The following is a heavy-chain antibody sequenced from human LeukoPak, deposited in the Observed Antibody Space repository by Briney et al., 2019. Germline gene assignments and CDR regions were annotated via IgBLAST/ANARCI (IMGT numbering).Heavy chain of an antibody. CDR1: GYTFTGYY. V-gene: IGHV1-2*02. J-gene: IGHJ4*02. CDR2: INPNSGGT. CDR3: ARSPTSSYCTSTSCYLFSFDY. D-gene: IGHD2-2*01. Sequence: ASVKVSCKASGYTFTGYYMHWVRQAPGQGLEWMGWINPNSGGTNYAQKFQGRVTMTRDTSTSTAYMELSRLRSDDTAVYYCARSPTSSYCTSTSCYLFSFDYWGQGTLVTVSS.